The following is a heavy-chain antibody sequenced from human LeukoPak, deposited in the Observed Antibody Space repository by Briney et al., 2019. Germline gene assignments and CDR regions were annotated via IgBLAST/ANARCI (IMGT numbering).Heavy chain of an antibody. Sequence: GRSLRLSCAASGITFSSYGMHWVRQAPGKGLEWVAVISYDGSNKYYADSVKGRFTISRDNSKNTLYLQMNSLRAEDTAVYYCAKGYSSSWDFDYWGQGTLVTVSS. CDR2: ISYDGSNK. CDR3: AKGYSSSWDFDY. D-gene: IGHD6-13*01. J-gene: IGHJ4*02. CDR1: GITFSSYG. V-gene: IGHV3-30*18.